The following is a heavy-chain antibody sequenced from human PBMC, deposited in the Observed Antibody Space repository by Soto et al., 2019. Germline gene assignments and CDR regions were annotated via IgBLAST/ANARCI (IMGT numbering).Heavy chain of an antibody. Sequence: GGSLRLSCAASGFTFSSYGMHWVRQAPGKGLEWVAVIWYDGSNKYYADSVKGRFTISRDNSKNTLYLQMNSLRAEDTAVYYCARDRAGTAMGRVYYFDYWGQGTLVTVSS. D-gene: IGHD5-18*01. CDR2: IWYDGSNK. CDR3: ARDRAGTAMGRVYYFDY. J-gene: IGHJ4*02. V-gene: IGHV3-33*01. CDR1: GFTFSSYG.